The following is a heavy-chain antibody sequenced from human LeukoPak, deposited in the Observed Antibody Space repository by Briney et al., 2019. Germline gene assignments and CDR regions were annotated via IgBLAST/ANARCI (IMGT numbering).Heavy chain of an antibody. CDR2: IKEAGSEK. D-gene: IGHD6-13*01. CDR3: ARGGGMRSWYDFDY. Sequence: GGSLRLSCAASGFTVSSNYMSWVRQAPGKGLEFMANIKEAGSEKHYVDSVKGRFTISRDNDKNSVHLQMNNLRAEDTAVYYCARGGGMRSWYDFDYWGQGILVTVSS. CDR1: GFTVSSNY. J-gene: IGHJ4*02. V-gene: IGHV3-7*04.